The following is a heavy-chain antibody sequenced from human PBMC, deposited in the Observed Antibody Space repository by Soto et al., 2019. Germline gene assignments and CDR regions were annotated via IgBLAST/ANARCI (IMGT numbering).Heavy chain of an antibody. J-gene: IGHJ6*02. CDR2: IYPGDSDT. CDR3: ARRFSNSPLSGMDV. Sequence: FTSYWIGWVRQMPGKGLEWMGIIYPGDSDTRYSPSFQGQVTISADKSISTAYLQWGSLKASDSAMYFCARRFSNSPLSGMDVWGQGTTVTVSS. CDR1: FTSYW. V-gene: IGHV5-51*01. D-gene: IGHD1-1*01.